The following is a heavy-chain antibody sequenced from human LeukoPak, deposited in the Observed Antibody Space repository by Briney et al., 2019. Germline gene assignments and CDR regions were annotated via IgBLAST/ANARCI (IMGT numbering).Heavy chain of an antibody. CDR2: ISAYNGNT. V-gene: IGHV1-18*01. Sequence: ASVKVSCKASGYTFTSYGISWVRQAPGQGLECMGWISAYNGNTNYAQKLQGRVTITTDTSTSTAYMELRSLRSDDTAVYYCARAGYPMIVDAFDIWGQGTMVTVSS. J-gene: IGHJ3*02. CDR3: ARAGYPMIVDAFDI. D-gene: IGHD3-22*01. CDR1: GYTFTSYG.